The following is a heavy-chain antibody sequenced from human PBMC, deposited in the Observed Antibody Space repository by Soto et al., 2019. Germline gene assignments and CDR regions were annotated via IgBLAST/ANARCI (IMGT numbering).Heavy chain of an antibody. D-gene: IGHD4-4*01. J-gene: IGHJ5*02. Sequence: PGGSLRLSCAASGFTFRSYWMHWVLQAPGKGLVWVSRINSDGSSTSYADSVKGRFTISRDNAKNTLYLQMNSLRAEDTAVYYCARDLHSTVTDWFDPWGQGTLVTVSS. CDR1: GFTFRSYW. V-gene: IGHV3-74*01. CDR3: ARDLHSTVTDWFDP. CDR2: INSDGSST.